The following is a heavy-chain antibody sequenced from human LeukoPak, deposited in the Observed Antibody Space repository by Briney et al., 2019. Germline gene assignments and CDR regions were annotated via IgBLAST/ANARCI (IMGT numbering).Heavy chain of an antibody. V-gene: IGHV3-74*01. CDR2: INNDGSST. CDR3: AKGKGSSSSSIDW. Sequence: RGSLRLSCAASGFTFSSYWMHWVRQAPGKGLVWVSRINNDGSSTSYADSVKGRFTISRDNAKNTLYLQIHSLRAEDTAVYYCAKGKGSSSSSIDWWGQGTLVTVSS. D-gene: IGHD2-15*01. CDR1: GFTFSSYW. J-gene: IGHJ4*02.